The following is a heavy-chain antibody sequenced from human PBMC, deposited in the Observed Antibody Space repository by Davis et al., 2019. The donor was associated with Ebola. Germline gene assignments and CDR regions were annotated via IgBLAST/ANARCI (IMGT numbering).Heavy chain of an antibody. CDR2: IYYSGSA. CDR1: GGSIGSRF. J-gene: IGHJ4*02. V-gene: IGHV4-59*11. D-gene: IGHD3-3*01. Sequence: PSETLSLTCTVSGGSIGSRFWSWIRQPPGKGLEWIGYIYYSGSADYNPSLKSRVTISVDTSKNQFSLKLSSVTAADTAVYYCARGWEYYDFWSGYLTADKPFDYWGQGTLVTVSS. CDR3: ARGWEYYDFWSGYLTADKPFDY.